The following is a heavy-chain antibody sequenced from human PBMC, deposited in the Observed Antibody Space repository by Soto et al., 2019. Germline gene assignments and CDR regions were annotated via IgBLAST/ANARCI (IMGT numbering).Heavy chain of an antibody. V-gene: IGHV3-21*06. D-gene: IGHD2-15*01. J-gene: IGHJ6*02. CDR2: ISPSSGHI. Sequence: EVHLVESGGGLVKPGGSLRLSCAVSGFTFSSCTRNWVRQPPGKGLEWVSSISPSSGHIYYADSVKGRFTISRDNAKNSLFLQMNSLRGEDTAVYYCSGCSGGACHKNYGMDVWGQGTTVTVSS. CDR1: GFTFSSCT. CDR3: SGCSGGACHKNYGMDV.